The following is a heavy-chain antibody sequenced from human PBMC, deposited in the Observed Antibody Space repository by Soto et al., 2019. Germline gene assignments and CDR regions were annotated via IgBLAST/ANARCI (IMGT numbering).Heavy chain of an antibody. CDR2: INSDGSNT. V-gene: IGHV3-74*01. Sequence: GGSLRLSCAASGFTFSSYWMHWVRQAPGKGLLWVSLINSDGSNTAYADSVKGRFTISRDIAKNTLYLQMNSLRAEDTAVYYCARGAPALEGRYCDYWGQGTLVTVSS. D-gene: IGHD3-10*01. CDR3: ARGAPALEGRYCDY. CDR1: GFTFSSYW. J-gene: IGHJ4*02.